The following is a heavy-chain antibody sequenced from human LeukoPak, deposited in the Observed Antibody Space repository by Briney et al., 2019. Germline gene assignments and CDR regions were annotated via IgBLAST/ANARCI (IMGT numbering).Heavy chain of an antibody. CDR2: IKQDESET. J-gene: IGHJ2*01. V-gene: IGHV3-7*01. Sequence: AGSLRLSCAASGFTFSGYWMSWVRQAPGKGLEWVANIKQDESETYYVDSMKGRFTISRDDAKNSLFLQMDSLRAEDTAVYFCAREVSHWFFDVWGRGALVTVSS. CDR1: GFTFSGYW. CDR3: AREVSHWFFDV.